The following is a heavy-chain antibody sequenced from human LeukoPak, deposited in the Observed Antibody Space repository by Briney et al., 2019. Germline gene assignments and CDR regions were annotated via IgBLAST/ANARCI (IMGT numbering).Heavy chain of an antibody. CDR2: IYYSGST. V-gene: IGHV4-31*03. Sequence: PSETLSLTCTVSGGSISSGGYYWSWIRQHPGKGLEWIGYIYYSGSTYYNPSLKSRVTISVDTSKNQFSLKLSSVTAADTAVYYCARGVEVPAAKGLDPWGQGTLVTVSS. J-gene: IGHJ5*02. CDR3: ARGVEVPAAKGLDP. D-gene: IGHD2-2*01. CDR1: GGSISSGGYY.